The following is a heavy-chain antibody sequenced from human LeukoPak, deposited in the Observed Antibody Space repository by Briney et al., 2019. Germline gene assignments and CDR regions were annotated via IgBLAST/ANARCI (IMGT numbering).Heavy chain of an antibody. CDR2: ISAYNGNT. J-gene: IGHJ4*02. Sequence: ASVKVSCKASGYTFTSYGISWVRQAPGQGLERMGWISAYNGNTNYAQKLQGRVTMTTDTSTSTAYMEPRSLRSDDTAVYYCARDSGSYSTLDYWGQGTLVTVSS. CDR3: ARDSGSYSTLDY. CDR1: GYTFTSYG. V-gene: IGHV1-18*01. D-gene: IGHD1-26*01.